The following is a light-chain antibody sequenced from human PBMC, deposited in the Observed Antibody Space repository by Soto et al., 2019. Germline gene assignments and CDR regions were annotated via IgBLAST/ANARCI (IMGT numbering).Light chain of an antibody. Sequence: EIVLTQSPDTLSLSPGERGTLSCRASQSVTSSSLAWYQQKPGQAPRLLIYGASSRATGVPDRFSGSGPGTDFTLTISRLEPEDFAVYYCQHYGNSPWTFGQGTKVEIK. CDR3: QHYGNSPWT. V-gene: IGKV3-20*01. J-gene: IGKJ1*01. CDR1: QSVTSSS. CDR2: GAS.